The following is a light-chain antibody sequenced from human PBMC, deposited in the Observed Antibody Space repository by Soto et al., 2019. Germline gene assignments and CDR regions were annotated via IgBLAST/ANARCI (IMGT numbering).Light chain of an antibody. CDR1: QSIRSW. CDR3: QQYNSYSLT. CDR2: KAS. J-gene: IGKJ1*01. V-gene: IGKV1-5*03. Sequence: DIQMTQSPSTLSASVGDRVTITCRASQSIRSWLAWYQQKPGRAPKLLIYKASSLESGVPSRFSGSGSGRDFTLTLSSLQPDDFATYCCQQYNSYSLTFGQGTKVDI.